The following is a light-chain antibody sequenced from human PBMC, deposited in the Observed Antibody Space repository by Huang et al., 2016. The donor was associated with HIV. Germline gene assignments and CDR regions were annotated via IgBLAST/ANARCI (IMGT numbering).Light chain of an antibody. Sequence: EIVMTQSPLSLPVTAGEPASISCRSSLSLLHNNEHNYLGWYLQKPGQSPQLLIYLGSYRASGVPDRFSGSGSGTEFILEISRVEAEDVGVYYCMQALQTPYTFGQGTKLEI. CDR1: LSLLHNNEHNY. CDR3: MQALQTPYT. CDR2: LGS. J-gene: IGKJ2*01. V-gene: IGKV2-28*01.